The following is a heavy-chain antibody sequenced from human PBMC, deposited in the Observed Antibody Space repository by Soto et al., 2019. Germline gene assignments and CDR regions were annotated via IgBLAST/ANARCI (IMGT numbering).Heavy chain of an antibody. CDR1: GFIFNNYA. D-gene: IGHD3-22*01. CDR3: ATAGNSDSSGRSF. V-gene: IGHV1-18*04. CDR2: ISDNSCNT. J-gene: IGHJ4*02. Sequence: QVQLVQSGAEVKKPGASVKVSCTACGFIFNNYAISWVRQAPGQGLEGIGWISDNSCNTSYAQKLQVRVTMTTDTCASTAYMELRSVRSDATAVYCCATAGNSDSSGRSFWGQGTLFTFSS.